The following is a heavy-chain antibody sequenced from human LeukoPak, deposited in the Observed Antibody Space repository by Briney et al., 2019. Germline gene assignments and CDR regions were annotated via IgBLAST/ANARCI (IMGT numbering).Heavy chain of an antibody. CDR2: ISSSSSYI. V-gene: IGHV3-21*01. J-gene: IGHJ4*02. Sequence: PGGSLRLSCAASGFTVSSNYMSWVSQAPGKGLEWVSSISSSSSYIYYADSVKGRFTISRDNAKNSLYLQMNSLRAEDTAVYYCATNTVTDYWGQGTLVTVSS. D-gene: IGHD4-17*01. CDR1: GFTVSSNY. CDR3: ATNTVTDY.